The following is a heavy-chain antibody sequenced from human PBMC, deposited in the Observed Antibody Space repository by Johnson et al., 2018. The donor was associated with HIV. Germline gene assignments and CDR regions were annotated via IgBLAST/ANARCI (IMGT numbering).Heavy chain of an antibody. CDR1: GFTFSSYA. V-gene: IGHV3-30*14. J-gene: IGHJ3*02. D-gene: IGHD6-19*01. Sequence: QVQLVESGGGVVQPGRSLRLSCAASGFTFSSYAMHWVRQAPGKGLEWVAVISYDGSNTYYADSVKGRFTISRDNSNNTLYLQMNSLRAEATAVHYCARGFAGSGWYSHRPVGAFEIWGQGTMVTVSS. CDR3: ARGFAGSGWYSHRPVGAFEI. CDR2: ISYDGSNT.